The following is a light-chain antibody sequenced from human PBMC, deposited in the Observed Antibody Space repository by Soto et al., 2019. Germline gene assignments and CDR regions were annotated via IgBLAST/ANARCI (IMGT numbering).Light chain of an antibody. V-gene: IGLV2-14*01. CDR3: SSYTNTNTLV. CDR2: DVT. Sequence: QSALTQPASVSGSPGQSITNSCTGTTSDVGGYNHVSWYQQHPGKAPKLMIYDVTYRPSGVSNRFSGSKSGKTASLTISGLQAEDEADYYCSSYTNTNTLVFGGGTKLTVL. CDR1: TSDVGGYNH. J-gene: IGLJ2*01.